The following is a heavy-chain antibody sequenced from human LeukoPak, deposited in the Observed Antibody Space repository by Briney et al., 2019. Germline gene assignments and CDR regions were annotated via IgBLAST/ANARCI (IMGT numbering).Heavy chain of an antibody. Sequence: GGSLRLSCAASGFTFSIYEMHWVRQAPGKGLEWVSYISSSGSTIYYADSVKGRFTISRDNAKNSLYLQMNSLRAEDTAVYYCAKSSGGIQLWYESFDYWGQGTLVTVSS. CDR1: GFTFSIYE. D-gene: IGHD5-18*01. J-gene: IGHJ4*02. V-gene: IGHV3-48*03. CDR3: AKSSGGIQLWYESFDY. CDR2: ISSSGSTI.